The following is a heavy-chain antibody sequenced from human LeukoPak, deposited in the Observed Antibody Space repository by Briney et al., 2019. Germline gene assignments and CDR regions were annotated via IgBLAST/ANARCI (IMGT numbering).Heavy chain of an antibody. V-gene: IGHV3-30-3*01. CDR3: ARTHPGLWFSYYYYYGMDV. CDR1: GFTFSTYA. D-gene: IGHD3-10*01. Sequence: QPGGSLRLSCAASGFTFSTYAMHWVRQAPGKGLEWVAVISYDGNNKYYADSVKGRFTISRDNSKNTLYLQMNSLRAEDTAVYYCARTHPGLWFSYYYYYGMDVWGQGTTVTVSS. CDR2: ISYDGNNK. J-gene: IGHJ6*02.